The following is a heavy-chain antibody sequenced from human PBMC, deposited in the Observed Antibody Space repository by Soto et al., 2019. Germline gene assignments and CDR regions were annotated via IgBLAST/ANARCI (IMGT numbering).Heavy chain of an antibody. CDR3: ARDRLGVSVTGGGFDS. CDR1: GYTFSTFG. Sequence: QVQLVQSGGEVKKPGASVKVSCKASGYTFSTFGLSWVRQAPGQGLELMGWISPYNGNTNYAQKLQGRLTMTTDTATSTADMELRSLRSDDTAVYYGARDRLGVSVTGGGFDSWGQGTLVTVSS. D-gene: IGHD2-8*01. J-gene: IGHJ4*02. CDR2: ISPYNGNT. V-gene: IGHV1-18*01.